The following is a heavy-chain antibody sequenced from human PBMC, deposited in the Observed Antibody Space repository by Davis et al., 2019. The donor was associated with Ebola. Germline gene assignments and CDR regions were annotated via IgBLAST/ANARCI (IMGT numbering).Heavy chain of an antibody. Sequence: GESLKISCTASGFTFSSYSMNWVRQAPEKGLEWLSYISSSSTIYYADSVKGRFTISRDNAKNSLYLQMNSLRDEDTAVYFCARDRDYGDYERNYYHYGMDVWGQGTTVVVSS. CDR3: ARDRDYGDYERNYYHYGMDV. J-gene: IGHJ6*02. CDR2: ISSSSTI. CDR1: GFTFSSYS. D-gene: IGHD4-17*01. V-gene: IGHV3-48*02.